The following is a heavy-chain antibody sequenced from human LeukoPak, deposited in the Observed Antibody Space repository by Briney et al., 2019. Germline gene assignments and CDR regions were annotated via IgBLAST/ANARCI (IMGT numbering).Heavy chain of an antibody. CDR1: GGSISSSSYY. D-gene: IGHD5-12*01. J-gene: IGHJ4*02. V-gene: IGHV4-39*01. CDR3: ARQIVAPSYFDY. Sequence: PSETLSLTCTVSGGSISSSSYYWGWIRQPPGKGLEWIGSIYYSGSTYYNPSLKSRVTISVDTSKTQFSLKLSSVTAADTAVYYCARQIVAPSYFDYWGQGTLVTVSS. CDR2: IYYSGST.